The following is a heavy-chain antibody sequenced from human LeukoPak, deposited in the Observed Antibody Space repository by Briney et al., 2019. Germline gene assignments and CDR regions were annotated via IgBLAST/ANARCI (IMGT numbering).Heavy chain of an antibody. J-gene: IGHJ6*02. CDR1: GFTFSSYA. V-gene: IGHV3-30*04. CDR2: ISYDGGNK. D-gene: IGHD2-15*01. CDR3: ARDQGCSGGSCYADYYYYGMDV. Sequence: GGSLRLSCAASGFTFSSYAMHWVRQAPGKGLEWVAVISYDGGNKYYADSVKGRFTISRDNSKNTLYLQMNSLRTEDTAVYYCARDQGCSGGSCYADYYYYGMDVWGQGTTVTVSS.